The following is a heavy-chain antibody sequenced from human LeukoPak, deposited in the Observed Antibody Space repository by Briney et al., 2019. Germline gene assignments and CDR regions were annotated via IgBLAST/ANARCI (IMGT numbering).Heavy chain of an antibody. CDR2: INAYNGNT. Sequence: ASVKVSCKASGYTFTSYGISWVRQAPGQGLEWMGWINAYNGNTNYAQKLQGRVTMTTDKSTNTVYMELNSLKSDDPAVYFCARDRDYDYVWGSYRFLDYWGQGTLVTVSS. CDR3: ARDRDYDYVWGSYRFLDY. D-gene: IGHD3-16*02. CDR1: GYTFTSYG. V-gene: IGHV1-18*01. J-gene: IGHJ4*02.